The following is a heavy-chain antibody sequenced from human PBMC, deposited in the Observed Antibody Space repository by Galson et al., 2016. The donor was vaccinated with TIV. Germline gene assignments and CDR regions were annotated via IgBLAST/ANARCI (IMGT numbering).Heavy chain of an antibody. J-gene: IGHJ4*02. CDR2: IIAIFGTT. Sequence: SVKVSCKASGGIFNSYAISWVRQAPGQGLESMGRIIAIFGTTNYAQKFQGRVTITADESTSTVYMELSSLISEDTAVYYCARGSDYYDGSSYQNWGQGTLVTVSS. V-gene: IGHV1-69*13. CDR3: ARGSDYYDGSSYQN. CDR1: GGIFNSYA. D-gene: IGHD3-22*01.